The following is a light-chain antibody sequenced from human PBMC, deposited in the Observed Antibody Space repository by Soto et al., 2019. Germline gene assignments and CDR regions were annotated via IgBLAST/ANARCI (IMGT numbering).Light chain of an antibody. CDR3: QQLKSYPLT. V-gene: IGKV1-9*01. J-gene: IGKJ4*01. Sequence: DIQLTQSPSFLSASVGDRVTITCWASQGISSYLAWYQQKPGKAPNILIYAASTLQSGVPSRFSGSGSGTEFTLTISSLQPEDFATYYCQQLKSYPLTFGGGTKVEIK. CDR2: AAS. CDR1: QGISSY.